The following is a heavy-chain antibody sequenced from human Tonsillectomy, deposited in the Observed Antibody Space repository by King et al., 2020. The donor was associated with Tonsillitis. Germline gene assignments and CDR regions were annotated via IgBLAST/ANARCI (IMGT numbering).Heavy chain of an antibody. V-gene: IGHV4-31*03. CDR2: IYYSGST. CDR1: GGSINSGDYY. CDR3: ARGPSYYTNSPYAFDI. Sequence: VQLQESGPGLVKPSQNLSLTCTVSGGSINSGDYYWTWIRQHPGKGLEWIGNIYYSGSTYYNPSLKSRVTISVDTSKNQFSLKLSSVTAADTAVYYCARGPSYYTNSPYAFDIWGQGTMVTVSS. D-gene: IGHD2-2*02. J-gene: IGHJ3*02.